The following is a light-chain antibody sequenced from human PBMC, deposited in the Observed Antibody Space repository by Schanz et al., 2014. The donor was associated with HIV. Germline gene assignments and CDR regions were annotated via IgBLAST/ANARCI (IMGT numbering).Light chain of an antibody. CDR3: LQYNDDVYT. J-gene: IGKJ2*01. V-gene: IGKV1-5*03. CDR1: QDIRAR. CDR2: KAS. Sequence: DIQMTQSPSTLSASVGDRVTITCRASQDIRARLAWYQQKPGKAPKLLIYKASSLESGVPSRFSGSASGTEFTLTISSLQPDDFATYYCLQYNDDVYTFGQGTKLEIK.